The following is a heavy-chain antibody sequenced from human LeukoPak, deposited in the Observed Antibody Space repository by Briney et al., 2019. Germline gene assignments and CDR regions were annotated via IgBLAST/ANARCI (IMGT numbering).Heavy chain of an antibody. Sequence: GGSLRLSCAASGFTFSSYGMSWVRQAPGKRLEWVSAISGSGGSTYYADSVKGRFTISRDNSKNTLYLQMNSLRAEDTAVYYCARDPYCSSTSCPRDYWGQGTLVTVSS. D-gene: IGHD2-2*01. CDR1: GFTFSSYG. V-gene: IGHV3-23*01. J-gene: IGHJ4*02. CDR3: ARDPYCSSTSCPRDY. CDR2: ISGSGGST.